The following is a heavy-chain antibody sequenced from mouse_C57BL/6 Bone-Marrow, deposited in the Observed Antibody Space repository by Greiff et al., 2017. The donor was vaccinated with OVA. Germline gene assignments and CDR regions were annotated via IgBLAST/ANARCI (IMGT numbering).Heavy chain of an antibody. CDR3: ARERGSPFGY. CDR2: IYPRSGNT. V-gene: IGHV1-81*01. Sequence: QVQLKQSGAELARPGASVKLSCTASGYTFTSYGISWVKQRTGQGLEWIGEIYPRSGNTYYNEKFKGKATLTADKSSSTAYMELRSLTSEDSAVYFCARERGSPFGYWGQGTTLTVSS. CDR1: GYTFTSYG. J-gene: IGHJ2*01.